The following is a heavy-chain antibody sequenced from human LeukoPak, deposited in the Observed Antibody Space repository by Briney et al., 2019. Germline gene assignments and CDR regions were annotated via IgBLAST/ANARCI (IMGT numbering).Heavy chain of an antibody. CDR2: IIPIFGTA. Sequence: SVEVSCKASGGTFSSYAISWVRQAPGQGLEWMGGIIPIFGTANYAQKFQGRVTITADESTSTAYMELSSLRSEDTAVYYCARAYCGGDCYHHYYYYGMDVWGQGTTVTVSS. D-gene: IGHD2-21*02. CDR1: GGTFSSYA. V-gene: IGHV1-69*13. J-gene: IGHJ6*02. CDR3: ARAYCGGDCYHHYYYYGMDV.